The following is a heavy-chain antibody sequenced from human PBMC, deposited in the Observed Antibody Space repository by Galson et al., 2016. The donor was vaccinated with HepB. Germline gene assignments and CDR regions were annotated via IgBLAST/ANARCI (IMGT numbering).Heavy chain of an antibody. Sequence: SVKVSCKASGYTFTNHYIHWVRQAPGQGPEWLGMINPTGGSTDYAQKFRGRVTLTRDTSTSTVYLDLSSLRSEDTAVYYCAREADDCPFTSCYGYQYYAMDVWGQGTTVTVSS. J-gene: IGHJ6*02. V-gene: IGHV1-46*01. CDR2: INPTGGST. CDR3: AREADDCPFTSCYGYQYYAMDV. CDR1: GYTFTNHY. D-gene: IGHD2-2*01.